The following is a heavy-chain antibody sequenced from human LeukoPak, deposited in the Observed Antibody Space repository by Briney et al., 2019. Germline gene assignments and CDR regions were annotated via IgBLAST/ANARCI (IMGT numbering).Heavy chain of an antibody. CDR3: ARDDVYGDLDFDY. J-gene: IGHJ4*02. Sequence: ASVKVSCKASGYTFTGYYLHWVRQAPGQGLEWMGWISAYNGDTSYEQKFQGRVTMTTDTSTTTAYMELRSLRSDDTAVYYCARDDVYGDLDFDYWGQGTLVTVSS. CDR2: ISAYNGDT. D-gene: IGHD4-17*01. CDR1: GYTFTGYY. V-gene: IGHV1-18*04.